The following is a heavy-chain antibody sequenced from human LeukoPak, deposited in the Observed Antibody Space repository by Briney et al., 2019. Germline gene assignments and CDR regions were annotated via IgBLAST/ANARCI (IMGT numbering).Heavy chain of an antibody. Sequence: GESLKISCKGSGNSFTNYWIGWVRQMPGKGLEWMGIIYFGGSNTRYSPSFQGQVTISADTSISTAYLQWNSLKASDTAIYYCASAVHETTWFDPWGQGTLVTVSS. V-gene: IGHV5-51*01. J-gene: IGHJ5*02. CDR3: ASAVHETTWFDP. CDR1: GNSFTNYW. CDR2: IYFGGSNT. D-gene: IGHD1-1*01.